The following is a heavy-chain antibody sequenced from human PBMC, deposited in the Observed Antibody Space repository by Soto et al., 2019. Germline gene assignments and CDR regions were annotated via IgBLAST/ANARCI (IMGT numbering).Heavy chain of an antibody. J-gene: IGHJ6*02. CDR2: ISSSSSYI. D-gene: IGHD2-15*01. CDR1: GFTFSSYS. Sequence: TGGSLRLSCAASGFTFSSYSMNWVRQAPGKGLEWVSSISSSSSYIYYADSVKGRFTISRDNAKNSLYLQMNSLRAEDTAVYYCARDRHPIVVVVAAIGYYGMDVWGQGTTVT. CDR3: ARDRHPIVVVVAAIGYYGMDV. V-gene: IGHV3-21*01.